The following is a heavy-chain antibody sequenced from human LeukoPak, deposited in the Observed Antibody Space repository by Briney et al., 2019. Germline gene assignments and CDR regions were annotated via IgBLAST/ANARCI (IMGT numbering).Heavy chain of an antibody. J-gene: IGHJ6*03. Sequence: SVKVSCKASGGTFSSYAISWVRQAPGQGLEWMGGIIPIFGTANYAQKFQGRVTITADESTSTAYMELSSLRSEDTAVYYCAKAVVTPLNYYYYMDVWGKGTTVTVSS. CDR1: GGTFSSYA. V-gene: IGHV1-69*01. CDR3: AKAVVTPLNYYYYMDV. D-gene: IGHD4-23*01. CDR2: IIPIFGTA.